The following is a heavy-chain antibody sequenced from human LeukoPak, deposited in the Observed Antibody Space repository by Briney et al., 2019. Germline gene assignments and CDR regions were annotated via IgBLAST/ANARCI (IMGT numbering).Heavy chain of an antibody. CDR1: GFTFSTYA. D-gene: IGHD4-17*01. Sequence: GGSLRLSCAASGFTFSTYAMSWVRQAPGKGLEWVSVIYSGGSTYYADSVKGRFTISRDNSKNTLYLQMNSLRAEDTAVYYCASSDYGYFQHWGQGTLVTVSS. J-gene: IGHJ1*01. CDR2: IYSGGST. V-gene: IGHV3-66*01. CDR3: ASSDYGYFQH.